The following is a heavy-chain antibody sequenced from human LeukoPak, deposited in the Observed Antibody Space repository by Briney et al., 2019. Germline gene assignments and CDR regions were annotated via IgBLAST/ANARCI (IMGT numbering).Heavy chain of an antibody. D-gene: IGHD3-9*01. CDR3: ARIAGNYDILTGYLDY. CDR1: GGSFSGYY. Sequence: PSETLSLTCGVYGGSFSGYYWSWIRQPPGKGLEWIGEINHSGSTNYDPSLKSRVTISVDTSKNQFSLKLSSVTAADTAVYYCARIAGNYDILTGYLDYWGQGTLVTVSS. CDR2: INHSGST. V-gene: IGHV4-34*01. J-gene: IGHJ4*02.